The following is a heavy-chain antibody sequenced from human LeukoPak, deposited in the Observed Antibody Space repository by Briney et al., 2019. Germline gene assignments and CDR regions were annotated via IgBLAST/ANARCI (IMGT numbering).Heavy chain of an antibody. CDR2: IYPGDSDT. D-gene: IGHD3-22*01. CDR1: RYSFTSYW. Sequence: GESLKISCKGSRYSFTSYWIGWVRQMPGKGLEWIGIIYPGDSDTRYSPSFQGQVTISADKSISTAYLQWSSLKASDTAMYYCASISSYYDSSGYPDYWGQGTLVTVSS. V-gene: IGHV5-51*01. J-gene: IGHJ4*02. CDR3: ASISSYYDSSGYPDY.